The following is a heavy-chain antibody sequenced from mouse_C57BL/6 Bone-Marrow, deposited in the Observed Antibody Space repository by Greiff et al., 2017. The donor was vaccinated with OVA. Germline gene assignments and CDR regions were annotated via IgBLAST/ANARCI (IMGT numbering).Heavy chain of an antibody. CDR3: ARLRRNLYAMDY. D-gene: IGHD2-12*01. CDR1: GYTFTSYW. Sequence: QVHVKQSGAELVRPGSSVKLSCKASGYTFTSYWMHWVKQRPIQGLEWIGNIDPSDSETHYNQKFKDKATLTVDKSSSTAYMQLSSLTSEDSAVYYCARLRRNLYAMDYWGQGTSVTVSS. J-gene: IGHJ4*01. V-gene: IGHV1-52*01. CDR2: IDPSDSET.